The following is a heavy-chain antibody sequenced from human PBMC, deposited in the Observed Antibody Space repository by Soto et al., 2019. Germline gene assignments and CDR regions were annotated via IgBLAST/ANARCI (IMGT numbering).Heavy chain of an antibody. J-gene: IGHJ4*02. CDR2: IYYSGST. CDR3: ARAEGGYCSGGSCYSADYFDY. Sequence: SETLSLTCTVSGGSISSSSYYWGWIRQPPGKGLEWIGSIYYSGSTYYNPSLKSRVTISVDTSKNQFSLKLSSVTAADTAVYYCARAEGGYCSGGSCYSADYFDYWGQGTLVTVSS. V-gene: IGHV4-39*07. D-gene: IGHD2-15*01. CDR1: GGSISSSSYY.